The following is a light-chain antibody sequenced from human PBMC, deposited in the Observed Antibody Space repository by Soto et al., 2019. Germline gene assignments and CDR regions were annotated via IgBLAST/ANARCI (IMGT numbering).Light chain of an antibody. CDR3: GTWDNSLSAGV. CDR1: TSNIGSNF. V-gene: IGLV1-51*02. CDR2: GDY. J-gene: IGLJ3*02. Sequence: QSALTQPPSVSAAPGQKVSISCSGSTSNIGSNFVSWYRHLPGTAPRVLIYGDYQRPSGIPARFAASKSGASATLVITGLQAGDEADYYCGTWDNSLSAGVFGGGTKLTVL.